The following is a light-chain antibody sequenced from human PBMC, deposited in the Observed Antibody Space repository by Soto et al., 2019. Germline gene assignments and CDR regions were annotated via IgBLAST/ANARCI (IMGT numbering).Light chain of an antibody. V-gene: IGKV3-11*01. CDR1: QSVSSS. CDR3: QQRSNWLGT. Sequence: EIALSQSPATLALSPGERATRSCRASQSVSSSLAWYQQKPGQAPRLLLSDASNRAAGILIRFSCSGSGTDFTLTIRSLAPEDFAVYYCQQRSNWLGTFGQGTEVDI. CDR2: DAS. J-gene: IGKJ1*01.